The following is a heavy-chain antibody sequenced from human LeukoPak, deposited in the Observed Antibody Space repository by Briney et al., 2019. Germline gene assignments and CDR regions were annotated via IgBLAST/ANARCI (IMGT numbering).Heavy chain of an antibody. Sequence: GGSLRLSCAASGFTLSQPMHWVRQTPGKGLEWVALIGYDGKNKYYADSVNGRFTISRDNTKNTLYLQMNSLRPEDMGVYYCVRPMTTTRNFEHWGQGTLVTVSS. CDR3: VRPMTTTRNFEH. D-gene: IGHD1-1*01. CDR2: IGYDGKNK. CDR1: GFTLSQP. V-gene: IGHV3-30*04. J-gene: IGHJ4*02.